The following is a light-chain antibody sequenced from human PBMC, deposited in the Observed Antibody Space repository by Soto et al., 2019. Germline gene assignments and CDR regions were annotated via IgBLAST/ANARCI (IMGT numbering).Light chain of an antibody. Sequence: EIVMTQSPATLSASPGDTVTLSCRASQRIGSNLAWYQQKPGQAPRLLIYGASTRATGVPARFSGSGSETEVTLTISSLQSEDFALYHCQQWIRWTFGQGTRLELK. V-gene: IGKV3-15*01. CDR2: GAS. CDR1: QRIGSN. J-gene: IGKJ1*01. CDR3: QQWIRWT.